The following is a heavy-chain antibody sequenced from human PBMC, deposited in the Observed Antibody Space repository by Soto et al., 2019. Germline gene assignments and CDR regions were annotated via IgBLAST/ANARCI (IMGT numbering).Heavy chain of an antibody. CDR2: IYPRDSDI. J-gene: IGHJ6*02. D-gene: IGHD6-6*01. CDR1: GYSSTSHW. CDR3: ARQEYRKYRGGMDV. Sequence: EPLKISVKPFGYSSTSHWLACVRQIPGKGLEWMGIIYPRDSDIRYRPSFQGQVTISVDKSISTAYLQWSRLKASDTATSYCARQEYRKYRGGMDVWGQGTKVTVSS. V-gene: IGHV5-51*01.